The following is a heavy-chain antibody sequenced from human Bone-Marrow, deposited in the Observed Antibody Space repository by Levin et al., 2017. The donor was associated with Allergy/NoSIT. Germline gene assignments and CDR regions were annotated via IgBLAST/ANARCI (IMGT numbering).Heavy chain of an antibody. D-gene: IGHD5-24*01. J-gene: IGHJ6*02. CDR2: VYHSGSK. CDR1: GSSISGGYF. Sequence: PSETLSLTCTVSGSSISGGYFWGWVRQSPGKGLEFIASVYHSGSKYDNPSLRSRVDISLDTSRNDISLKLRSVSASDTATYYCVKGVYRDGWSAAMDVWGQGTTVTVSS. V-gene: IGHV4-38-2*02. CDR3: VKGVYRDGWSAAMDV.